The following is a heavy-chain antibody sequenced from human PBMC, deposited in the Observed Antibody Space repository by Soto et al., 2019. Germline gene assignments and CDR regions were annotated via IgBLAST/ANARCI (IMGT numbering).Heavy chain of an antibody. J-gene: IGHJ4*02. Sequence: QVQLVQAGAEVKKPGSSVKVSCKASGGNFSGVAISWVRQAPGQGLEWMGGIIPMFGTANYAQKFQGRVTITADESTRTVYMEMSSLGSEDTAVYYCATKKDFTLAPPASWGQGTLVTVSS. CDR3: ATKKDFTLAPPAS. D-gene: IGHD3-10*01. CDR2: IIPMFGTA. V-gene: IGHV1-69*01. CDR1: GGNFSGVA.